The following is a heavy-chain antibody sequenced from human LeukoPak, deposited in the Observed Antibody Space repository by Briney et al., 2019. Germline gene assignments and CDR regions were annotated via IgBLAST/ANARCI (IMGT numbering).Heavy chain of an antibody. CDR1: GGTFSSYA. V-gene: IGHV1-69*13. D-gene: IGHD6-13*01. Sequence: ASVKASCKASGGTFSSYAISWVRQAPGQGLEWRGGIIPIFVTANYAQKFQGRVTITADESTSTAYMELSSLRSDDTAVYYCARVLPTAGYAFDIWGQGTMVTVSS. J-gene: IGHJ3*02. CDR2: IIPIFVTA. CDR3: ARVLPTAGYAFDI.